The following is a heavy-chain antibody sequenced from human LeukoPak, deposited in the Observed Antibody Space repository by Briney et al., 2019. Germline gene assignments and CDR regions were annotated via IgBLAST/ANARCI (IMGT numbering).Heavy chain of an antibody. Sequence: ASVKVSCKASGYTFTGYYMHWVRQAPGQGLEWMGWINPKSDGTKYAQKFQGRATMTTDTSITTAYMELSRLTSDDTAVYYCATWSSSWSAFDLWGQGTMVAVSS. D-gene: IGHD6-13*01. CDR1: GYTFTGYY. CDR3: ATWSSSWSAFDL. CDR2: INPKSDGT. J-gene: IGHJ3*01. V-gene: IGHV1-2*02.